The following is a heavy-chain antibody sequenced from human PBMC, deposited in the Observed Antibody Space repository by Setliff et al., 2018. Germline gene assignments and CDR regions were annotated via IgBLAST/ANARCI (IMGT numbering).Heavy chain of an antibody. J-gene: IGHJ6*03. CDR1: GYTFSSYG. CDR2: INPGDAYK. V-gene: IGHV1-3*01. CDR3: ARGRSTYFIDV. Sequence: ASVKVSCKASGYTFSSYGVHWVRQAPGQGLEWMGWINPGDAYKRYSESFQGRVTISRDTSASTVYMELSGLRSEDTAVYYCARGRSTYFIDVWGKGTTVTVSS.